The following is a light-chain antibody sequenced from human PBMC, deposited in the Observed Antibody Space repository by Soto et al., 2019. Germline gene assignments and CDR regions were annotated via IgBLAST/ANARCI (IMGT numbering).Light chain of an antibody. V-gene: IGKV3-20*01. CDR3: QQYGNSPWT. CDR2: GAS. Sequence: EIVLTQSPGTLSLSPGERATLSCRASQTVAASYLAWYQQKPGQAPRLLIYGASSGATGIPDRFSGSGSGTDFTLTIIRLEPADFAVYYCQQYGNSPWTFGQGTKVEIK. J-gene: IGKJ1*01. CDR1: QTVAASY.